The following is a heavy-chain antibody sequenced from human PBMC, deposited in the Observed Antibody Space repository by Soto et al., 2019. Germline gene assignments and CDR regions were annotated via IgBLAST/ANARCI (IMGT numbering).Heavy chain of an antibody. D-gene: IGHD1-26*01. V-gene: IGHV3-30*18. CDR3: AKGAGDRLSLGMDV. CDR2: ISYDGSNT. CDR1: GFSISDYG. Sequence: PGGSPRLSCAASGFSISDYGMEWVRQAPGKGLEWVALISYDGSNTYYADSVKGRFTISRDNSKDTLFLQMTGLRREDTAVYYCAKGAGDRLSLGMDVWGQGTTVTVSS. J-gene: IGHJ6*02.